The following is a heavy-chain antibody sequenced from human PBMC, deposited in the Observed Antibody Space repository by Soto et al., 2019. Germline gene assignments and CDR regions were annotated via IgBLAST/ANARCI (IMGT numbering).Heavy chain of an antibody. CDR2: ISGSGGST. CDR1: GFTFSSYA. Sequence: GGSLRLSCAASGFTFSSYAMSWVRQAPGKGLEWVSAISGSGGSTYYADSVKGRFTISRDNSKNTLYLQMNSLRAEDTAVYYCAKDPYPYYYDSSGFLMDVWGQGTTVTVSS. J-gene: IGHJ6*02. D-gene: IGHD3-22*01. CDR3: AKDPYPYYYDSSGFLMDV. V-gene: IGHV3-23*01.